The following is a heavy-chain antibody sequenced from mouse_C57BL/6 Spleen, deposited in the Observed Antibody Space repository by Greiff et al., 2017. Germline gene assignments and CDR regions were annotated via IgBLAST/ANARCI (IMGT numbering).Heavy chain of an antibody. V-gene: IGHV1-54*01. CDR2: INPGSGGT. CDR3: ARTVITTVVAGGY. Sequence: VQLQQSGAELVRPGTSVKVSCKASGYAFTNYLIEWVKQRPGQGLEWIGVINPGSGGTNYNEKFKGKATLTADKSSSTAYMQLSSLTSEDSAVYFCARTVITTVVAGGYWGQGTTLTVSS. CDR1: GYAFTNYL. D-gene: IGHD1-1*01. J-gene: IGHJ2*01.